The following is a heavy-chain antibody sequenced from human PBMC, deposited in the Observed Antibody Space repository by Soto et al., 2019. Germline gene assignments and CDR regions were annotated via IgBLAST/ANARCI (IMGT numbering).Heavy chain of an antibody. CDR3: ANPSPSSKYYDFWSGSDDVFGG. V-gene: IGHV3-23*01. CDR2: ISGSGGST. Sequence: GGSLRLSCAASGFTFSSYAMSWVRQAPGKGLEWVSAISGSGGSTYYADSVKGRFTISRDNSKNTLYLQMNSLRAEDTAVYYCANPSPSSKYYDFWSGSDDVFGGWGQGTRVTVSS. J-gene: IGHJ4*02. D-gene: IGHD3-3*01. CDR1: GFTFSSYA.